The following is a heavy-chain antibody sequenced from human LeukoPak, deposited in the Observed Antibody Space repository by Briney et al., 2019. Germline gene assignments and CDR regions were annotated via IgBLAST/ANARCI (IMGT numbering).Heavy chain of an antibody. CDR2: INRDGSDK. J-gene: IGHJ4*02. CDR1: GFTFSNYW. Sequence: GGSLRLSCATSGFTFSNYWMTWVRQAPGKGLEWVANINRDGSDKYYMASVQGRFTISRDNAKNSLSLQMNSLRGEDTAVYFCARAIEGAYDLWGRGTLVTVSS. V-gene: IGHV3-7*04. D-gene: IGHD5-12*01. CDR3: ARAIEGAYDL.